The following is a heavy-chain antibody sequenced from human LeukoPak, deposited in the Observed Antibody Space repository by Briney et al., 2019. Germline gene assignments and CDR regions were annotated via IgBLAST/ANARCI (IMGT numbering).Heavy chain of an antibody. Sequence: SSETLSLTCTVSGGSISSYYWSWIRQPPGKGLEWIGYIYYSGSTNYNPSLKSRVTISVDTSKNQFSLKLSSVTAADTAVYYCARDGRGCSYGTYYYYGMDVWGRGTTVTVSS. J-gene: IGHJ6*02. CDR3: ARDGRGCSYGTYYYYGMDV. D-gene: IGHD5-18*01. CDR2: IYYSGST. CDR1: GGSISSYY. V-gene: IGHV4-59*01.